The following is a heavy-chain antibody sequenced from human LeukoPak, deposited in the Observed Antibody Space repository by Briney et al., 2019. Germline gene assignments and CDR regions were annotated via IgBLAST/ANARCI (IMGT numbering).Heavy chain of an antibody. J-gene: IGHJ6*03. V-gene: IGHV1-69*05. D-gene: IGHD2-2*01. Sequence: SVKVSCKASGYTFTSYGISWVRQAPGQGLEWMGRIIPIFGTANYAQKFQGRVTITTDESTSTAYMELSSLRSEDTAVYYCARESVVPAAIYGSTVYYYYMDVWGKGTTVTVSS. CDR3: ARESVVPAAIYGSTVYYYYMDV. CDR2: IIPIFGTA. CDR1: GYTFTSYG.